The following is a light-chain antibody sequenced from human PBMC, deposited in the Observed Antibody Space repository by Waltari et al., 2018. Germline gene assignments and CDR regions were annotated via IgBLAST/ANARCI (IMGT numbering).Light chain of an antibody. Sequence: DIQMTQSPSSLSASVGDRVTITCLASQSVRTYLNWYQQKPGKVPRLLIYAASTLHSGVPSRFSGSGSGTDFTLTISSLQPEDFASYYCQQTYSTPYTFGQGTKLEIK. CDR1: QSVRTY. CDR2: AAS. CDR3: QQTYSTPYT. J-gene: IGKJ2*01. V-gene: IGKV1-39*01.